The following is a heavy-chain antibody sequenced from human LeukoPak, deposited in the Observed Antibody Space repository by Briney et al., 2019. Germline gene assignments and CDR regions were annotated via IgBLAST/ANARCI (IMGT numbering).Heavy chain of an antibody. V-gene: IGHV1-69*04. CDR2: IIPILGIA. D-gene: IGHD1-26*01. J-gene: IGHJ4*02. CDR3: ARARPMGELREFDY. CDR1: GGTFSSYA. Sequence: EASVKVSCKASGGTFSSYAISWVRQAPGQGLEWMGRIIPILGIANYAQKLQGRVTITANKSTSTAYMELSSLRSEDTAVYYCARARPMGELREFDYWGQGTLVTVSS.